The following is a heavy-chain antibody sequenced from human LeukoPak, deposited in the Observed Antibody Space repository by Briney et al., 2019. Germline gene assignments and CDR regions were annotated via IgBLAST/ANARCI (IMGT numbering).Heavy chain of an antibody. CDR1: GGSISNSN. Sequence: PSGTLSLTCAVSGGSISNSNWWSWIRQAPGKGLEWVSSTSGSGHNTYYADSVQGRFTISRDNSKNTLFLQMNSLRADDTAVYHCAKDPNGDYVGAFDMWGQGTMVTVSS. V-gene: IGHV3-23*01. CDR3: AKDPNGDYVGAFDM. J-gene: IGHJ3*02. D-gene: IGHD4-17*01. CDR2: TSGSGHNT.